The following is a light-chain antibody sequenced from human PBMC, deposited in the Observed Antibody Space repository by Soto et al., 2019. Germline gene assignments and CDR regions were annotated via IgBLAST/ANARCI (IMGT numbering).Light chain of an antibody. CDR1: QSVSISY. Sequence: EIVLTQSPGTLSLSPGEGATLSCRASQSVSISYLAWYQQKPGQAPRLLIFDKSSRAPGVPARFSGSGTGTDFTLTINSLQSEDFGVYYCHQYNNWPPSTFGQGTRLEIK. CDR3: HQYNNWPPST. CDR2: DKS. J-gene: IGKJ5*01. V-gene: IGKV3-15*01.